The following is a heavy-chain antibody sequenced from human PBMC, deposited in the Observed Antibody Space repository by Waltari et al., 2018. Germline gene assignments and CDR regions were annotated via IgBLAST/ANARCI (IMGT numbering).Heavy chain of an antibody. CDR2: ISFAGSTV. V-gene: IGHV3-48*01. J-gene: IGHJ3*01. D-gene: IGHD3-22*01. CDR3: ARPRSPYDNDAFDV. CDR1: GFRFSSYN. Sequence: QLVETGGGLVQPGGSLRLSCEASGFRFSSYNMAWVRQAPGWGLEWVSYISFAGSTVYYADSVRGRFTISRDNAKNSVSLQMTSLRVEDTAVYYCARPRSPYDNDAFDVWGRGTMVTVSS.